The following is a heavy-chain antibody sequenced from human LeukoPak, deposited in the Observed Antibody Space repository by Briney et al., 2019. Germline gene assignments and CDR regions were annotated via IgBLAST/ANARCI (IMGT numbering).Heavy chain of an antibody. V-gene: IGHV1-18*04. CDR2: ISDYNGNK. CDR1: GYTFINYG. CDR3: ARVSTNSRVGGYDPQWYFDL. Sequence: ASVKVSCKASGYTFINYGFTWVRQAPGQGLEGMGWISDYNGNKNYLQKFQGRVTMTTDTSTNTLYMELRSLSSDDTAVYYCARVSTNSRVGGYDPQWYFDLWGRGTLVTVSS. J-gene: IGHJ2*01. D-gene: IGHD5-12*01.